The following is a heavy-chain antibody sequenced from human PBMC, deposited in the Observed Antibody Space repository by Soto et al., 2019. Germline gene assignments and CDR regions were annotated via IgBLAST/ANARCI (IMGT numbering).Heavy chain of an antibody. CDR1: GGTFNSYD. V-gene: IGHV1-69*01. CDR3: ARLSRLNYYDTSGFFKDNWFDP. CDR2: IIPIVETP. D-gene: IGHD3-22*01. J-gene: IGHJ5*02. Sequence: QVQLVQSGAEVKKPGSSMKVSCKDSGGTFNSYDINWVRQAPGQGLEWMGGIIPIVETPKYAQKFQGRVTITADESTNTVYMELSSLRSEDTAMYHCARLSRLNYYDTSGFFKDNWFDPWGQGTLVTVSS.